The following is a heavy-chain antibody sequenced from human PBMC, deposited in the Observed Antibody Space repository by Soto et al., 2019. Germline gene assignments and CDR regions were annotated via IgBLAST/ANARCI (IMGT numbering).Heavy chain of an antibody. CDR1: DDTFTTYG. CDR3: ARGPTDYYDNSGEYFLDD. J-gene: IGHJ4*02. CDR2: ISTYNGNT. D-gene: IGHD3-22*01. V-gene: IGHV1-18*01. Sequence: QVQLVQSGAEVKKPGPSVKVSCQASDDTFTTYGMSWVRQAPGLGLDWMGWISTYNGNTKYAERRQGRVTMTTDTTSRTAYMALRSRRSDDSAVYYCARGPTDYYDNSGEYFLDDRGQVTLVTVSS.